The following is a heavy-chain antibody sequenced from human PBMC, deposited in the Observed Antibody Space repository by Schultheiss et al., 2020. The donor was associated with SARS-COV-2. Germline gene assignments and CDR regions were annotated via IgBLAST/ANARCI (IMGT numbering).Heavy chain of an antibody. V-gene: IGHV4-61*02. CDR3: AKRSSSWLNYYYYYMDV. CDR1: GGSVNSGSYY. J-gene: IGHJ6*03. Sequence: LRLSCTVSGGSVNSGSYYWSWIRQPAGKGLEWIGRFHSSGTTNYNPSLKSRVTMSADTSKNQFSLKLSSVTAEDTAVYYCAKRSSSWLNYYYYYMDVWGKGTTVTVSS. CDR2: FHSSGTT. D-gene: IGHD6-13*01.